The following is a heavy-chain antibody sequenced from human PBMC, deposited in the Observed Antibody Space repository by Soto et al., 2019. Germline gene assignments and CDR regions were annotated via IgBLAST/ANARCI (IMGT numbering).Heavy chain of an antibody. CDR1: GGSLSRGGYS. D-gene: IGHD2-2*01. V-gene: IGHV4-30-2*01. J-gene: IGHJ5*02. CDR2: IYHSGST. CDR3: ARVPDR. Sequence: SEALSHTCAVSGGSLSRGGYSWSWIRQPPGKGLEWIGYIYHSGSTYYNPSLKSRVTISVDRSKNQFSLKLSSVTAADTAVYYCARVPDRWGQGTLVTVS.